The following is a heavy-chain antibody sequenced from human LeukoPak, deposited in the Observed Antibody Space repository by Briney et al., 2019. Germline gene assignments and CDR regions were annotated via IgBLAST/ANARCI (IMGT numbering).Heavy chain of an antibody. CDR2: IIPIFGTA. D-gene: IGHD3-22*01. CDR3: ATHYYDSSGYYSNY. J-gene: IGHJ4*02. Sequence: ASVKVSCKASGGTFSSYAISWVRQAPGQGLEWMGGIIPIFGTANYAQKFQGRVTITADESTSTAYMELSSLRSEDTAVYYCATHYYDSSGYYSNYWGQGTLVTVSS. V-gene: IGHV1-69*13. CDR1: GGTFSSYA.